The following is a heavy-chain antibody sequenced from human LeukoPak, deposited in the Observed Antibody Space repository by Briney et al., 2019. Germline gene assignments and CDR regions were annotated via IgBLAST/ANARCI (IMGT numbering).Heavy chain of an antibody. CDR1: GYTFTSYG. J-gene: IGHJ3*02. CDR2: MNTYNGNT. CDR3: DRVREWEPLIVAFDI. V-gene: IGHV1-8*02. D-gene: IGHD1-26*01. Sequence: GASVKVSCKASGYTFTSYGINWVRQATGQGLGWMGWMNTYNGNTNYAQKFQGRGTMTRTTSISTAYMELNSLRSEDTAVYYCDRVREWEPLIVAFDIWGQGTMVTVSS.